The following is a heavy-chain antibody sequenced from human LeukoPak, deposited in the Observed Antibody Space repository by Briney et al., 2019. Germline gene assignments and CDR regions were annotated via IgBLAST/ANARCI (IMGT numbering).Heavy chain of an antibody. J-gene: IGHJ5*02. CDR2: IYTSGST. V-gene: IGHV4-4*07. D-gene: IGHD6-13*01. CDR3: ARGPPGSSRFYWFDP. CDR1: GGSISSYY. Sequence: SETLSLTCTVSGGSISSYYWSWIRQPAGKGLEWIGRIYTSGSTNYNPSLKSRVTISVDTSKNQFSLKLSSVTAADTAVYYCARGPPGSSRFYWFDPWGQGTLVTVSS.